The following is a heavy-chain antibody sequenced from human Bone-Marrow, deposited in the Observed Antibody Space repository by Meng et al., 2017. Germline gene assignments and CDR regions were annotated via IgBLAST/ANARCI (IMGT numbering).Heavy chain of an antibody. V-gene: IGHV3-23*01. D-gene: IGHD5-12*01. J-gene: IGHJ4*02. CDR1: GFQFSGYA. CDR2: ISGSGNI. Sequence: GGSLRLSCAASGFQFSGYAMTWVRQAPGKGLEWVSVISGSGNIFYADSAKGRFTISRDNSKNTMYLQMNSLTVEDTAVYYWAKDTESREWPRGYFDSWGQGTLVTVSS. CDR3: AKDTESREWPRGYFDS.